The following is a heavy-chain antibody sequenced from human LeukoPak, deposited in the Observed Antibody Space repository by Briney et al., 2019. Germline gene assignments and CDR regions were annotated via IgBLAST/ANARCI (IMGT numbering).Heavy chain of an antibody. CDR3: AKDGSIAAAGTYYYYMDV. D-gene: IGHD6-13*01. CDR1: GFTFSSYA. CDR2: IRYDGSNK. J-gene: IGHJ6*03. V-gene: IGHV3-30*02. Sequence: QPGGSLRLSCAASGFTFSSYAMSWVRQAPGKGLEWVAFIRYDGSNKYYADSVKGRFTISRDNSKNTLYLQMNSLRAEDTAVYYCAKDGSIAAAGTYYYYMDVWGKGTTVTVSS.